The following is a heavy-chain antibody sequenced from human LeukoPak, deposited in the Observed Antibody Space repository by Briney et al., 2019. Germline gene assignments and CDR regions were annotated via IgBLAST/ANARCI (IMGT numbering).Heavy chain of an antibody. CDR2: ISASDGGT. Sequence: GGSLRLSCAASGFTFSTYVMNWVRQAPGKGLEWVSVISASDGGTDYADSVKGRFTISRDNSKNTLYLQMNSLRAEDTAVYYWAWGGWQRLGRSGEGRFNHPKKQFQDPPVSEKDKPGSRGHGGKYCAKQGTSGSFSHFDYWGQGTLVTVSS. CDR1: GFTFSTYV. CDR3: AWGGWQRLGRSGEGRFNHPKKQFQDPPVSEKDKPGSRGHGGKYCAKQGTSGSFSHFDY. V-gene: IGHV3-23*01. J-gene: IGHJ4*02. D-gene: IGHD3-10*01.